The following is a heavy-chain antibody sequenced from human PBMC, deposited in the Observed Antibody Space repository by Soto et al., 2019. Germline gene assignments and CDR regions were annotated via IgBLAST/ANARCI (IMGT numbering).Heavy chain of an antibody. CDR1: GGTFSGYA. D-gene: IGHD5-12*01. V-gene: IGHV1-69*13. CDR3: ARDGDGYNQKFDY. CDR2: IIPIFGTA. Sequence: ASVKVSCKASGGTFSGYAISWVRQAPGQGLEWMGGIIPIFGTANYAQKFQGRVTITADESTSTAYMELSSLRSEDTAVYYCARDGDGYNQKFDYWGQRTLVTVSS. J-gene: IGHJ4*02.